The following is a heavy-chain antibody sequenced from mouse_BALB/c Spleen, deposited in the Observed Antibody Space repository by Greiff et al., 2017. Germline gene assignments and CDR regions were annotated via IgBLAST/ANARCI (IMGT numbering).Heavy chain of an antibody. Sequence: EVKVEESGGGLVKPGGSLKLSCAASGFTFSSYAMSWVRQTPEKRLEWVASISSGGSTYYPDSVKGRFTISRDNARNILYLQMSSLRSEDTAMYYCASVYYDYDGLGYWGQGTTLTVSS. J-gene: IGHJ2*01. CDR2: ISSGGST. V-gene: IGHV5-6-5*01. D-gene: IGHD2-4*01. CDR1: GFTFSSYA. CDR3: ASVYYDYDGLGY.